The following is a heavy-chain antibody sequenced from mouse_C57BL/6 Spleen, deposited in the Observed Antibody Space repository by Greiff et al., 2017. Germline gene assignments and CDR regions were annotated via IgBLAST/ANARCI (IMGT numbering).Heavy chain of an antibody. D-gene: IGHD1-1*01. V-gene: IGHV1-61*01. CDR3: ARWGIYYYGSRYCDY. Sequence: QVQLQQPGAELVRPGSSVKLSCKASGYTFTSYWMDWVKQRPGQGLEWIGNIYPSDSETHYNQKFKDKATLTVDKSSSTAYMQLSSLTSEDSAVYYCARWGIYYYGSRYCDYWGQGTTLTVSS. J-gene: IGHJ2*01. CDR2: IYPSDSET. CDR1: GYTFTSYW.